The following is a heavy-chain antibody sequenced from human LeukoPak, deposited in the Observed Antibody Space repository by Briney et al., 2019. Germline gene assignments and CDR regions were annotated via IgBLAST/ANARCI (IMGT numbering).Heavy chain of an antibody. CDR2: IRYDGSNK. J-gene: IGHJ6*02. Sequence: PGGSLRLSCAASGFTFSTYGMHWVRQAPGKGLEWVAFIRYDGSNKYYADSVKGRFTISRDNSKNTLYLQMNSLRAEDTAVFYCAKDRSGSYSQGLDYWGQGTTVTVSS. CDR3: AKDRSGSYSQGLDY. D-gene: IGHD1-26*01. CDR1: GFTFSTYG. V-gene: IGHV3-30*02.